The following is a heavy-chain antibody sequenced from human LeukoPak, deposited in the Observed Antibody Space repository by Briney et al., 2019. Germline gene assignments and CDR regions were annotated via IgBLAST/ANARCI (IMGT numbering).Heavy chain of an antibody. J-gene: IGHJ6*02. D-gene: IGHD4-11*01. CDR1: GFTVSSNY. Sequence: GGSLRLSCAASGFTVSSNYMSWVRQAPGKGLEWVSVIYSGGSTYYADSVKGRFTISRDNSKNTLYLQMNSLRAEDTAVYYCARDNYDTVLFYYSGMDVWGQGTTVTVSS. CDR3: ARDNYDTVLFYYSGMDV. V-gene: IGHV3-53*01. CDR2: IYSGGST.